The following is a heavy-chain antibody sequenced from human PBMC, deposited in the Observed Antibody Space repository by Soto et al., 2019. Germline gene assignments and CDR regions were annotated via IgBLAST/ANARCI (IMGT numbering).Heavy chain of an antibody. V-gene: IGHV3-30-3*01. CDR3: ARTQSDIVVVPALSTSGDYGMDV. D-gene: IGHD2-2*01. CDR1: GFTFSSYA. Sequence: PGGSLRLSCAASGFTFSSYAMHWVRKAQGKGLGRVAVISYDGSNKYYADSVKGRFTISRDNSKNTLYLQMNSLRAEDTAVYYCARTQSDIVVVPALSTSGDYGMDVWGQGTTVTVSS. J-gene: IGHJ6*02. CDR2: ISYDGSNK.